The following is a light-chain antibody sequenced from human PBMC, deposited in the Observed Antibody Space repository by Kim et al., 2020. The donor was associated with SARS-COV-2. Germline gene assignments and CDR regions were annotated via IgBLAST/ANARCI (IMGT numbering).Light chain of an antibody. V-gene: IGLV2-23*02. CDR2: EVS. Sequence: QSALTQPASVSGSPGQSITISYIGTSSDIGSYNLVSWYQQHPGKAPKLMIYEVSKWPSGVSNRFSGSKSGNTASLTISGLQAEDEADYYCCSYAGSSTLVFGGGTQLTVL. J-gene: IGLJ2*01. CDR1: SSDIGSYNL. CDR3: CSYAGSSTLV.